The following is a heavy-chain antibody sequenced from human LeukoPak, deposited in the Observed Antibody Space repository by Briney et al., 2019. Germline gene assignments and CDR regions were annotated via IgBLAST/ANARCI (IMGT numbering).Heavy chain of an antibody. V-gene: IGHV3-7*01. J-gene: IGHJ4*02. CDR1: GFTFSSYW. CDR2: IKQDGSER. Sequence: GGSLRLSCAASGFTFSSYWMSWVRQAPGKGLEWVANIKQDGSERYYVDSVKGRFTISRDNAKNSLYLQMNSLRAEDTGVYYCAGSGWQVYLDYWGQGALVTVSS. CDR3: AGSGWQVYLDY. D-gene: IGHD6-19*01.